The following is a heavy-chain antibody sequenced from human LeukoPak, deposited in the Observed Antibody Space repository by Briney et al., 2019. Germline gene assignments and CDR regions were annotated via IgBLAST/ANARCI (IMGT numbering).Heavy chain of an antibody. D-gene: IGHD2-15*01. CDR1: GFTFSSYW. V-gene: IGHV3-74*01. Sequence: GGSLRLSCAASGFTFSSYWMHWVRQAPGKGLVWVSRINSDGSSTSYADSVKGRFTISRDNAKNTLYLQMNSLRAEDTAVYYCARRMMCSGGSCYRVVGAFDIWGQGTMVTVSS. CDR3: ARRMMCSGGSCYRVVGAFDI. J-gene: IGHJ3*02. CDR2: INSDGSST.